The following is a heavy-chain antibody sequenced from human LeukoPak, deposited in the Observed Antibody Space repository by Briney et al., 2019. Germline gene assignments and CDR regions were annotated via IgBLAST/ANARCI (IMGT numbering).Heavy chain of an antibody. J-gene: IGHJ4*02. CDR1: GFTFSNAW. Sequence: PGGSLRLSCAASGFTFSNAWMSWVRQAPGKGLEWVGRIKSKTDGGTTDYAAPVKGRFTISRDDSKNTLYLQMNSLKTEDTAVYYCTTSGYSSGWTFDYWGQGTLVTVSS. CDR3: TTSGYSSGWTFDY. D-gene: IGHD6-19*01. CDR2: IKSKTDGGTT. V-gene: IGHV3-15*01.